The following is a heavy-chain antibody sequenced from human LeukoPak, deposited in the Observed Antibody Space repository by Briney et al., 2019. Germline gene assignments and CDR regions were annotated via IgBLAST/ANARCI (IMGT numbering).Heavy chain of an antibody. V-gene: IGHV4-59*01. Sequence: PSETLSLTCTVSGGSISSYYRSWIRQPPGKGLEWIGYIYYSGSTNYNPSLKSRVTISVDTSKNQFSLKLSSVTAADTAVYYCALVATITALFDYWGQGTLVTVSS. CDR2: IYYSGST. CDR1: GGSISSYY. D-gene: IGHD5-12*01. J-gene: IGHJ4*02. CDR3: ALVATITALFDY.